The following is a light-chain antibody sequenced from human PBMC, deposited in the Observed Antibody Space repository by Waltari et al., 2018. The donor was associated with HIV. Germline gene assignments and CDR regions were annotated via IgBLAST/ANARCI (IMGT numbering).Light chain of an antibody. CDR2: KNI. J-gene: IGLJ1*01. V-gene: IGLV1-47*01. Sequence: QSVLTQPPSASGTPGQRVTISCSGSSSNIGHDNVNWYQQLPGTTPKLLIYKNIQRPSGVPDRFAGSKSGTSAYLAISGLRSEDEADYYCVGWDASLSAYVFGAGTKVTVL. CDR1: SSNIGHDN. CDR3: VGWDASLSAYV.